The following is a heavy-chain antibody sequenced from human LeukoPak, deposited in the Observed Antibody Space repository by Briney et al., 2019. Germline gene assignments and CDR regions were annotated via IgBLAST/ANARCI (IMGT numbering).Heavy chain of an antibody. CDR2: IYYSGST. J-gene: IGHJ3*02. CDR1: GGSISSYY. D-gene: IGHD6-13*01. V-gene: IGHV4-59*01. CDR3: ARDSNWYDAFDI. Sequence: SETLSLTCAVYGGSISSYYWSWIRQPPGKGLEWIGYIYYSGSTNYNPSLKSRVTISVDTSKNQFSLKLSSVTAADTAVYYCARDSNWYDAFDIWGQGTMVTVSS.